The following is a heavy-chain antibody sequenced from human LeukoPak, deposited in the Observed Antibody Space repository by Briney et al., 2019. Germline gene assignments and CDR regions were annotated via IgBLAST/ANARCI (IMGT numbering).Heavy chain of an antibody. Sequence: GGSLRLSCAASGFTFSSYAMSWVRQSPGKGLEWVSAISGCGGNTYSADSVKGRCTVSRDNSKKTLFLQMNSLRAEDTAVYYCAKGMSATSGYLELEYWGQGTLVIVSS. J-gene: IGHJ4*02. D-gene: IGHD3-22*01. CDR2: ISGCGGNT. CDR3: AKGMSATSGYLELEY. CDR1: GFTFSSYA. V-gene: IGHV3-23*01.